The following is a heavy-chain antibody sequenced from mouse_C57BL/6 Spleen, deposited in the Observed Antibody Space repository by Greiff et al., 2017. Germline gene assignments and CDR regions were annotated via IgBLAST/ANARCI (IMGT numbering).Heavy chain of an antibody. CDR1: GYTFTDYE. J-gene: IGHJ1*03. Sequence: VQLQQSGAELVRPGASVTLSCKASGYTFTDYEMHWVKQTPVHGLEWIGAIDPETGGTAYNQKFKGKAILTADKSSSTAYMELRILTSEDSAVYYCTKASYPGYFDVWGTGTTVTVSS. CDR3: TKASYPGYFDV. CDR2: IDPETGGT. D-gene: IGHD6-1*01. V-gene: IGHV1-15*01.